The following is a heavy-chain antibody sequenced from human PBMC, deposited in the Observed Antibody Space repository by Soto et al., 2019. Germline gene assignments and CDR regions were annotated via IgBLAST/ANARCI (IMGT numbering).Heavy chain of an antibody. V-gene: IGHV3-30-3*02. CDR2: ISFDGVDE. J-gene: IGHJ4*02. CDR1: GFDFSNHA. CDR3: VKFCGGDCYNY. Sequence: QVQLVESGGGVGQPGRSLRLSCAASGFDFSNHAMHWVRQPPGKAPEWLATISFDGVDEFYADSVKGRFTISRDNSKSTLSLHMNSLRAEDTAVYYCVKFCGGDCYNYWGQGTLVTVSS. D-gene: IGHD2-21*02.